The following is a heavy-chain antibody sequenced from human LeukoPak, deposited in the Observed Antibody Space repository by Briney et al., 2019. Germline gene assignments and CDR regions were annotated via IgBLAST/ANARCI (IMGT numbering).Heavy chain of an antibody. V-gene: IGHV4-59*06. CDR2: IYYSGST. Sequence: SETLSLTCTVSGGSISSYYWSWIRQHPGRGPEWIGYIYYSGSTYYNPSLKSRVTISVDTSKNQFSLKLSSVTAADTAVYYCARVVYQLLLRRDIHYFDYWGQGTLVTVSS. CDR3: ARVVYQLLLRRDIHYFDY. J-gene: IGHJ4*02. D-gene: IGHD2-2*01. CDR1: GGSISSYY.